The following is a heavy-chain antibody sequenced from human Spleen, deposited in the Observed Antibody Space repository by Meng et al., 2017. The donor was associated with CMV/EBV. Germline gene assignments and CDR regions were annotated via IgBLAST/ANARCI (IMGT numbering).Heavy chain of an antibody. CDR2: ISGRSNSI. J-gene: IGHJ5*02. D-gene: IGHD6-6*01. V-gene: IGHV3-21*04. CDR1: GFTFSSYG. CDR3: AKDRPLGFDP. Sequence: GESLKISCAASGFTFSSYGMHWVRQAPGKGLEWVSSISGRSNSIYYADSVKGRFTVSRDNSKNTLYLQMNSLRAEDTAVYYCAKDRPLGFDPWGQGTLVTVSS.